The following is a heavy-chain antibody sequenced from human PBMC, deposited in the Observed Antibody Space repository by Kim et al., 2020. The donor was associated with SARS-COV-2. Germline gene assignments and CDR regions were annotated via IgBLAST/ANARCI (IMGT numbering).Heavy chain of an antibody. J-gene: IGHJ4*02. Sequence: SVRGRFTISRDNSKNTLYLQMNSLRAEDTAVYYCAKRIPIAARPGGYFDYWGQGTLVTVSS. V-gene: IGHV3-23*01. D-gene: IGHD6-6*01. CDR3: AKRIPIAARPGGYFDY.